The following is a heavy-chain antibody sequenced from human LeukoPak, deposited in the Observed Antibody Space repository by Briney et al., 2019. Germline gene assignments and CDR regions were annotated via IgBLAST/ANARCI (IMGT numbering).Heavy chain of an antibody. J-gene: IGHJ4*02. CDR3: ATASGSWYRYYFDS. V-gene: IGHV3-48*04. CDR2: ISSASNMI. CDR1: GITFTSHA. D-gene: IGHD6-13*01. Sequence: PGGSLRLSCAPSGITFTSHAMNWVRQAPGKGLEWISYISSASNMIYYAESVKGRFTISRDNAKNSLYLQMNSLRAEDTAVYYCATASGSWYRYYFDSWGQGILVTVSS.